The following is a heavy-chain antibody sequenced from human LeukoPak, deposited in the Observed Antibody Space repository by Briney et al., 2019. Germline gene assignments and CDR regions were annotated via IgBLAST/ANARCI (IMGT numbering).Heavy chain of an antibody. CDR1: GFTFSSYA. D-gene: IGHD3-22*01. CDR2: MSSSGGKT. Sequence: GGSLRLSCSASGFTFSSYAMHWVRLAPGKGLEYVSAMSSSGGKTYYADSMKGRVIISRDNSKNTLYLQLSSLTPEDTAVYFCVKGAESYCDSRSDYWGQGTLVTVSS. V-gene: IGHV3-64D*09. CDR3: VKGAESYCDSRSDY. J-gene: IGHJ4*02.